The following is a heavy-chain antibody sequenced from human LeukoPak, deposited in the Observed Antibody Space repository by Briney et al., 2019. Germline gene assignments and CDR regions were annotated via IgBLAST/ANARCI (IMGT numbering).Heavy chain of an antibody. J-gene: IGHJ3*02. D-gene: IGHD3-16*01. CDR3: ARRPGGSRGAFDI. CDR2: IIPILGIA. V-gene: IGHV1-69*02. Sequence: SVKVSCKASGGTFSSYTISWVRQAPGQGLEWMGRIIPILGIANYAQKFQGRVTITADKSTSTAYMELSSLRSEDTAVYYCARRPGGSRGAFDIWGQGTMVTVSS. CDR1: GGTFSSYT.